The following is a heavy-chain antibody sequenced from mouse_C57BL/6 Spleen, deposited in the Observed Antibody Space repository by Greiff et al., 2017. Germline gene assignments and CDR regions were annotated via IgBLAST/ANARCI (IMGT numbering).Heavy chain of an antibody. V-gene: IGHV1-9*01. J-gene: IGHJ1*03. Sequence: VKLQHSGAELMKPGASVKLSCKATGYTFTGYWIEWVKQRPGHGLEWIGEILPGSGSTNYNEKFKGKATLTADKSSSTAYMQLSSLTYEDSAVYYCARGLGRGDWYFDVWGTGTTVTVSS. CDR2: ILPGSGST. CDR1: GYTFTGYW. CDR3: ARGLGRGDWYFDV. D-gene: IGHD4-1*01.